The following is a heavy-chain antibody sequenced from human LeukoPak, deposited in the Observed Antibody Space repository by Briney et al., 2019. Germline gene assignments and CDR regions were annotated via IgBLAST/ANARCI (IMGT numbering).Heavy chain of an antibody. D-gene: IGHD3-10*01. J-gene: IGHJ4*02. V-gene: IGHV3-53*01. CDR2: IYSGGST. CDR1: GFTVSSNY. Sequence: GGSLRLSCAASGFTVSSNYMSWVRQAPGKGLEWVSVIYSGGSTYYADSVKGRLTISRDNSKNTLYLQMNSLRAEDTAVYYCARGSELDFFDYWGQGTLVTVSS. CDR3: ARGSELDFFDY.